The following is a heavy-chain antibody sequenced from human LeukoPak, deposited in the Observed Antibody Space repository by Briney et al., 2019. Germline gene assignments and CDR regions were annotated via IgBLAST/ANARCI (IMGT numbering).Heavy chain of an antibody. D-gene: IGHD6-13*01. Sequence: GGSLRLSCAASGFTFDDYAMHWVRQAPGKGLEWVSLISWDGGSTYYADSVKGRFTISRDNSKNSLYLQMNSLRAEDTALYYCAEDGRGSSWYYYVDVWGKGTTVTVSS. V-gene: IGHV3-43D*03. CDR1: GFTFDDYA. CDR3: AEDGRGSSWYYYVDV. CDR2: ISWDGGST. J-gene: IGHJ6*03.